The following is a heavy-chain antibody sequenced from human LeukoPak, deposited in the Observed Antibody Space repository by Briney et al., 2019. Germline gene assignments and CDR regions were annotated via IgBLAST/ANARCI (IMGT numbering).Heavy chain of an antibody. CDR1: GFTFSSYA. J-gene: IGHJ4*02. CDR2: ICGSGGST. V-gene: IGHV3-23*01. CDR3: AKERVKLPPILYNFDY. Sequence: GGSLRLSCAASGFTFSSYAMSWVRPAPGKGLEWVSAICGSGGSTYYADSVKGRFTTSRDNSKNTLYLQINSLRAEDTAVYYCAKERVKLPPILYNFDYWGQGTLVTVSS. D-gene: IGHD2-15*01.